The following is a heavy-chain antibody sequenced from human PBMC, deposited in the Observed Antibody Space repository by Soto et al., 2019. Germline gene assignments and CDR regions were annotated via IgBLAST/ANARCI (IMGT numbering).Heavy chain of an antibody. CDR2: INHSGST. V-gene: IGHV4-34*01. Sequence: SETLSLTCAVYGGSFSGYYWSWIRQPPGKGLEWIGEINHSGSTNYNPSLKSRVTISVDTSKNQFSLKLSSVTAADTAVYYCARANWGHGDYWGQGTLVTVSS. D-gene: IGHD7-27*01. CDR1: GGSFSGYY. CDR3: ARANWGHGDY. J-gene: IGHJ4*02.